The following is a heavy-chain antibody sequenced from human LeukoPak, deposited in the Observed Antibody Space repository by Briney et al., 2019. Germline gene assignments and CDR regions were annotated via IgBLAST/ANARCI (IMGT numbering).Heavy chain of an antibody. J-gene: IGHJ4*02. CDR1: GFTFDDYA. CDR3: AKDISSGTGWEPDY. Sequence: GRSLRLSCAASGFTFDDYAMHWVRQAPGKGLEWVSGISWNSGSIGYADSVKGRFTISRDNAKNSLYLQMNSLRAEDTALYYCAKDISSGTGWEPDYWGQGTLVTVSS. D-gene: IGHD1-14*01. CDR2: ISWNSGSI. V-gene: IGHV3-9*01.